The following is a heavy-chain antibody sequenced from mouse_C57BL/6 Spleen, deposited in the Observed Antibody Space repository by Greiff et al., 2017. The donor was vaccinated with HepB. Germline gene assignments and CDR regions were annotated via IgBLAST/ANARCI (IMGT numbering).Heavy chain of an antibody. Sequence: QVQLQQSGAELVKPGASVKISCKAPGYAFSSYWMNWVKQRPGKGLEWIGQIYPGDGDTNYNGKFKGKATLTADKSSSTAYMQLSSLTSEDSAVYFCAREKDYSNLYAMDYWGQGTSVTVSS. CDR1: GYAFSSYW. J-gene: IGHJ4*01. D-gene: IGHD2-5*01. V-gene: IGHV1-80*01. CDR2: IYPGDGDT. CDR3: AREKDYSNLYAMDY.